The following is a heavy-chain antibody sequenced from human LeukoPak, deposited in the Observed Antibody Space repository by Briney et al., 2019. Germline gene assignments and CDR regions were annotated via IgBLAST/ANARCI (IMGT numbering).Heavy chain of an antibody. CDR2: VWYDGKNK. Sequence: GGSLRLSCAASGFTFGSYGIRWVRQAPGKGLEWVAVVWYDGKNKFYGDSVKGRFTISRDNSKNTVDLQMNSLRVEDTAVYYCAKRGTRATHGMDVWGQGTTVTVSS. CDR1: GFTFGSYG. J-gene: IGHJ6*02. V-gene: IGHV3-33*06. D-gene: IGHD3-16*01. CDR3: AKRGTRATHGMDV.